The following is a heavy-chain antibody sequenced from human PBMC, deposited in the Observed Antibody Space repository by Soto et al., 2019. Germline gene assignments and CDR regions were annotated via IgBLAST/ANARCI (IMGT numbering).Heavy chain of an antibody. V-gene: IGHV1-69*05. Sequence: GASVKVSCKASGGTFSSYAISWVRQAPGQGLEWMGWMIPISGTASYAQKFQGRVTMTRNTSTSTAYMELSSLRSEDTAVYYCARGHTIFGVVNIGAYMDVWGKGTTVTVSS. CDR2: MIPISGTA. J-gene: IGHJ6*03. D-gene: IGHD3-3*01. CDR1: GGTFSSYA. CDR3: ARGHTIFGVVNIGAYMDV.